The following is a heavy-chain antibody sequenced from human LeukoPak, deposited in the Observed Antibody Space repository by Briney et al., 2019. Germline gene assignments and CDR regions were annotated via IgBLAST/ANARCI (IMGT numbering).Heavy chain of an antibody. D-gene: IGHD2/OR15-2a*01. Sequence: GGSLRLSCVASGFTFNNYWMHWVRQAPGKGLVWVSRINTDGSYTDCADSMKGRFTISRDNAKNTLYLQTSSLRVEDTAVYYCAKDVYGPGQWGQGTLVIVSS. CDR3: AKDVYGPGQ. J-gene: IGHJ4*02. CDR1: GFTFNNYW. V-gene: IGHV3-74*01. CDR2: INTDGSYT.